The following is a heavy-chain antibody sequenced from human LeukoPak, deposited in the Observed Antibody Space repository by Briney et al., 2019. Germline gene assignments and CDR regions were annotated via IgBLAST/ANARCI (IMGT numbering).Heavy chain of an antibody. D-gene: IGHD3-10*01. J-gene: IGHJ6*02. Sequence: SETLSLTCTVSGGSISSGVYYWSWIRQHPGKGLEWIGYIYYSGSTYYNPSLKSRVTISVDTSKNQFSLKLSSVTAADTAVYYCARGSAVRGVNYGMDVWGQGTTVTVSS. CDR3: ARGSAVRGVNYGMDV. V-gene: IGHV4-31*03. CDR1: GGSISSGVYY. CDR2: IYYSGST.